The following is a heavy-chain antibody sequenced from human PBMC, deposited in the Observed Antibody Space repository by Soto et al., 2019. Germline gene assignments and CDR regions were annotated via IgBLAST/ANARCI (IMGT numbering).Heavy chain of an antibody. V-gene: IGHV4-59*13. CDR2: IYYSGST. Sequence: SETLSLTCTVSGGSISGYSRSWIRQSPGKGLEWIGYIYYSGSTNYNPSLKSRVTISVDTSKNRFSLKLSSVTVADSAMYYCARAQAAYYFDYWGQGTVVTVSS. CDR3: ARAQAAYYFDY. D-gene: IGHD2-15*01. CDR1: GGSISGYS. J-gene: IGHJ4*02.